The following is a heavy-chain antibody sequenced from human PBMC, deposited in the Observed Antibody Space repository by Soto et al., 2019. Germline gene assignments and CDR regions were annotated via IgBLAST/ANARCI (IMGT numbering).Heavy chain of an antibody. CDR3: AKTRITSTAATFDP. D-gene: IGHD1-20*01. CDR1: GGSLSTYY. Sequence: SETLSLTCTGSGGSLSTYYWSWIRQPPGKGLEWIVYMSYSGSSNYNPSLKSRVTMSVDTSKNQVSLKLSSVTAADTAVYYCAKTRITSTAATFDPWGQGTLVTVSS. V-gene: IGHV4-59*01. CDR2: MSYSGSS. J-gene: IGHJ5*02.